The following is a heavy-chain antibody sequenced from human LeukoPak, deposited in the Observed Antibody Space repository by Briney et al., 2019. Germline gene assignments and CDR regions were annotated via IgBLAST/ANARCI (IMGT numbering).Heavy chain of an antibody. CDR1: GFTFADYA. J-gene: IGHJ4*02. CDR3: TRDQPDHGDDY. Sequence: GGSLRLSCTASGFTFADYAMSWFRQAPGKGLEWVGFIRSKAYGGTTEYAASVKGRFTISRDDSKSIAYLQMNSLKTEDTAVYYCTRDQPDHGDDYWGQGTLVTVSS. V-gene: IGHV3-49*03. CDR2: IRSKAYGGTT. D-gene: IGHD4-17*01.